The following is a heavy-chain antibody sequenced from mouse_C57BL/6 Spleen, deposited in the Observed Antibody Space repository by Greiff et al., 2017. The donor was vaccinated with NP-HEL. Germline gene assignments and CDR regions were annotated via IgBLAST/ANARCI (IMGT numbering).Heavy chain of an antibody. D-gene: IGHD1-1*02. J-gene: IGHJ4*01. CDR2: IRNKANGYTT. CDR3: ARFLWGMDY. Sequence: DVHLVESGGGLVQPGGSLSLSCAASGFTFTDYYMSWVRQPPGKALEWLGFIRNKANGYTTEYSASVKGRFTISRDNSQSILYLQMNALRAEDSATYYCARFLWGMDYWGQGTSVTVSS. V-gene: IGHV7-3*01. CDR1: GFTFTDYY.